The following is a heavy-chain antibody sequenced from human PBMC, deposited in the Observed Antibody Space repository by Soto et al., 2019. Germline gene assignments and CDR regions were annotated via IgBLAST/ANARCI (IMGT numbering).Heavy chain of an antibody. CDR3: VRDHLGESGY. J-gene: IGHJ4*02. CDR1: GFNVSRNY. D-gene: IGHD3-10*01. CDR2: ISIAGNT. V-gene: IGHV3-53*01. Sequence: PWGSLRLSCAASGFNVSRNYLTWVRQAPGKGLECVSLISIAGNTYYADSVNGRFTISRDISKNTLYLQMNSLRAEDTAVYYCVRDHLGESGYWGQGTVVTVSS.